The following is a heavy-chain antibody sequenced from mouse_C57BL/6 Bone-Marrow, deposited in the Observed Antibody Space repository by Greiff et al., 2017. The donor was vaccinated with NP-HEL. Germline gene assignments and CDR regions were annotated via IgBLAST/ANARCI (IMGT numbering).Heavy chain of an antibody. CDR3: TRRDEYIDY. J-gene: IGHJ2*01. CDR2: IDPETGGT. CDR1: GYTFTDYE. V-gene: IGHV1-15*01. Sequence: QVQLQQPGAELVRPGASVTLSCKASGYTFTDYEMHWVKQTPVHGLEWIGAIDPETGGTAYNQKFKGKAILTADKSSSTAYMELRSLTSEDSAVYYCTRRDEYIDYWGQGPTPTVSS.